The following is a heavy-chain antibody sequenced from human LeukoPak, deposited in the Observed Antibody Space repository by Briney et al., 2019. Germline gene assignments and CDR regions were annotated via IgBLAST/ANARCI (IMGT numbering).Heavy chain of an antibody. CDR1: GGTSSSYA. D-gene: IGHD3-9*01. J-gene: IGHJ4*02. Sequence: ASVKVSCKASGGTSSSYAINWVRQATGQGLEWMGGIIPIFGTANYAQKFQGRVTITADESTSTAYMELSSLRSEDTAVYYCARPRRYFDWLSFGYWGQGTLVTVSS. CDR2: IIPIFGTA. V-gene: IGHV1-69*01. CDR3: ARPRRYFDWLSFGY.